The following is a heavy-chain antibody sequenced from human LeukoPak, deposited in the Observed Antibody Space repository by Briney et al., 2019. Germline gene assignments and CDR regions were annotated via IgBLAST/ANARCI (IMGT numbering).Heavy chain of an antibody. CDR2: MYYSGST. Sequence: SETLSLTCTVSGGSISSGDYSWSWIRQPPGQGLEWIGYMYYSGSTNYNPSLKSRVTISVDTSKNQFSLKLSSVTAADTAVYYCARGPHYYDSSGYSYWGQGTLVTVSS. V-gene: IGHV4-61*08. D-gene: IGHD3-22*01. J-gene: IGHJ4*02. CDR1: GGSISSGDYS. CDR3: ARGPHYYDSSGYSY.